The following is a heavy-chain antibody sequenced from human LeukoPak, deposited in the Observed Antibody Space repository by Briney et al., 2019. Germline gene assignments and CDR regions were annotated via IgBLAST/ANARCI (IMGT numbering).Heavy chain of an antibody. V-gene: IGHV3-7*01. J-gene: IGHJ4*02. CDR1: GFTFSDYW. Sequence: AGGSLRLSCAASGFTFSDYWMTWVRQPPGKGLGWVAAIKQDGSGKYYVDSVKGRFTISRDNAKNSVCLQMNSLRADDTAVYYCARDLDYWGQGTLVTVSS. CDR3: ARDLDY. CDR2: IKQDGSGK.